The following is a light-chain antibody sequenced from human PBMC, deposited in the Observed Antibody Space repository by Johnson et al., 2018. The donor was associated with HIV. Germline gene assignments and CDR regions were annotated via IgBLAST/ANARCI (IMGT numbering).Light chain of an antibody. J-gene: IGLJ1*01. CDR3: GTWDSSLSTYV. Sequence: QSVLTQPPSVSAAPGQKVTISCSGSSSNIGNNYVSWYQQLPGTAPKLLIYDNNKRPSGIPDRFSDSKSGTSATLGITGLQTGDEADYYCGTWDSSLSTYVCGTGTKVTVL. V-gene: IGLV1-51*01. CDR1: SSNIGNNY. CDR2: DNN.